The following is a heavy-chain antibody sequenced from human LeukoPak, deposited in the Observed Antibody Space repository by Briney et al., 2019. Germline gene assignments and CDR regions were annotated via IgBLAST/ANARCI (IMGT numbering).Heavy chain of an antibody. Sequence: KPGGSLRLSRAASGFMFSEYSVGGLPQAPGGGLEWILDITGTSYSLYYADSVKGRFTISRDNAKTSVFLQMDSLRAEDTGVYFCARDRLANEGLQLYDFWGQGTLVTVSS. V-gene: IGHV3-11*04. D-gene: IGHD5-24*01. CDR2: ITGTSYSL. CDR1: GFMFSEYS. J-gene: IGHJ4*02. CDR3: ARDRLANEGLQLYDF.